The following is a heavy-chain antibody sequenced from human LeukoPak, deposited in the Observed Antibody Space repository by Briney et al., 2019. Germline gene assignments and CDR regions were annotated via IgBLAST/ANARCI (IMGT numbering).Heavy chain of an antibody. Sequence: GRSLTLSCAASGFTFSSYSMNWVRQAPGKGLEWVSSISSSSSYIYYADSVKGRFTISRDNAKNSLYLQMNSLRAEDTAVYYCARFSHSGYYYYYGMDVWGQGTTVTVSS. CDR1: GFTFSSYS. CDR3: ARFSHSGYYYYYGMDV. V-gene: IGHV3-21*01. J-gene: IGHJ6*02. CDR2: ISSSSSYI.